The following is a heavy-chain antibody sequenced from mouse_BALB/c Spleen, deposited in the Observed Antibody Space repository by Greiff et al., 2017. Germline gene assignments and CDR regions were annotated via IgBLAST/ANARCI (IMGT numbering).Heavy chain of an antibody. CDR1: GFSLSTSGMG. CDR2: IYWDDDK. V-gene: IGHV8-12*01. J-gene: IGHJ3*01. CDR3: ARRDDGYYPFAY. D-gene: IGHD2-3*01. Sequence: QVTLKESGPGILQPSQTLSLTCSFSGFSLSTSGMGVSWIRQPSGKGLEWLAHIYWDDDKRYNPSLKSRLTISKDTSSNQVFLKITSVDTADTATYYCARRDDGYYPFAYWGQGTLVTVSA.